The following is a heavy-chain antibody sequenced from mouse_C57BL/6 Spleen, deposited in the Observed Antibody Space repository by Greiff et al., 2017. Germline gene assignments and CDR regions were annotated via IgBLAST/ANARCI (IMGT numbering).Heavy chain of an antibody. J-gene: IGHJ1*03. V-gene: IGHV1-82*01. CDR2: IYPGDGDT. CDR3: ARERGRGHFCV. CDR1: GYAFRRSW. Sequence: QVQLQQSGPELVKPGASVKISCKASGYAFRRSWMNWVKQRPGKGLEWIGRIYPGDGDTNYNGKFKGKATLTADKSSGTAYMQISSLTSEYSAVYFCARERGRGHFCVWGTGPTVTVSS.